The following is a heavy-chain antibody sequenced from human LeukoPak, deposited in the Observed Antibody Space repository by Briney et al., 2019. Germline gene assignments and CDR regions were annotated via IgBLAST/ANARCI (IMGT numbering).Heavy chain of an antibody. V-gene: IGHV1-18*04. CDR3: ARGAKYYYGSGSYDY. D-gene: IGHD3-10*01. CDR2: ISAYNGNT. CDR1: GYTFTGYY. Sequence: ASVKVSCKASGYTFTGYYIHWVRQAPGQGLEWMGWISAYNGNTNYAQKLQGRVTMTTDTSTSTAYMELRSLRSDDTAVYYCARGAKYYYGSGSYDYWGQGTLVTVSS. J-gene: IGHJ4*02.